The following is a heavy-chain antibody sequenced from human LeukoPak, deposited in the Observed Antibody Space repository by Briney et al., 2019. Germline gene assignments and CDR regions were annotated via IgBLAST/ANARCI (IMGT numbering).Heavy chain of an antibody. CDR3: ARGVDCGGDCIDY. D-gene: IGHD2-21*02. V-gene: IGHV1-46*01. CDR2: INPSGGST. CDR1: GYTFTSYG. J-gene: IGHJ4*02. Sequence: ASVKVSCKASGYTFTSYGISWVRQAPGQGLEWMGIINPSGGSTSYAQKFQGRVTMTRDTSISTAYMELSRLRSDDTAVYYCARGVDCGGDCIDYWGQGTLVTVSS.